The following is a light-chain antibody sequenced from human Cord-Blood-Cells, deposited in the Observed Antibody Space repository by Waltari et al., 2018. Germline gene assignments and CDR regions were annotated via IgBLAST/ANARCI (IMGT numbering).Light chain of an antibody. J-gene: IGLJ2*01. Sequence: SSELTQDTAVSVALGQTVRITCQGDSLRSYYASWYQQKPGQAPLLVIYGKTNRPSGIPDRFSGSSSGNTASLTITGAQAEDEADYYCNSRDSSGNHHVVFGGGTKLTVL. CDR2: GKT. V-gene: IGLV3-19*01. CDR1: SLRSYY. CDR3: NSRDSSGNHHVV.